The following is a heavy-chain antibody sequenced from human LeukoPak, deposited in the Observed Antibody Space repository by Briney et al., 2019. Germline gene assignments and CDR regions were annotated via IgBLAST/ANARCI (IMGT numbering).Heavy chain of an antibody. Sequence: GSLRLSCAASGFTFSSYSMNWVRQAPGKGLEWVSYISSSSSTIYYADSVKGRFTISRDNAKNSLYLQMNSLRDEDTAVYYCARNRGYSYGYSFDYWGQGTLVTVSS. CDR2: ISSSSSTI. V-gene: IGHV3-48*02. J-gene: IGHJ4*02. CDR1: GFTFSSYS. D-gene: IGHD5-18*01. CDR3: ARNRGYSYGYSFDY.